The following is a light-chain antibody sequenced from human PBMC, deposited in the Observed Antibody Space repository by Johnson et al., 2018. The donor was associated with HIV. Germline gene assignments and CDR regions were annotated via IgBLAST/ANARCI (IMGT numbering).Light chain of an antibody. V-gene: IGLV1-51*01. Sequence: QSILTQPPSVSAAPGQKVTISCSGSSSNIGNNYVSWYQQFPGTAPKLLIYDNDKRPSGIPDRFSGSKSGTSATLGITGLQTGAEADYYCGTWDSSSLSVPYVLGTGTKVTVL. CDR3: GTWDSSSLSVPYV. CDR1: SSNIGNNY. CDR2: DND. J-gene: IGLJ1*01.